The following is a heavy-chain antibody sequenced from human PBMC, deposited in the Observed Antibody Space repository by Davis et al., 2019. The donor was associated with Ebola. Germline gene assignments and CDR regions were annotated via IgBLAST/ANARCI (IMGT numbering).Heavy chain of an antibody. J-gene: IGHJ4*02. Sequence: SVQVSCKASGYTFTGYYMHWVRQAPGQGLEWLGGIIPIFGTANYAQKFQGRVTITADESTSTAYMELSSLRSEDTAVYYCARDRGLRFLGSQFDYWGQGTLVTVSS. CDR1: GYTFTGYY. V-gene: IGHV1-69*13. CDR3: ARDRGLRFLGSQFDY. D-gene: IGHD3-3*01. CDR2: IIPIFGTA.